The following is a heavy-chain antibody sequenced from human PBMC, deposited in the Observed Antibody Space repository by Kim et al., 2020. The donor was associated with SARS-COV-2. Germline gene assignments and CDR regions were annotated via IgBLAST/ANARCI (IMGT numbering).Heavy chain of an antibody. J-gene: IGHJ4*02. Sequence: YAESVKGRVTISRDNSKSTAYLQMNSLRTEDTAVYYYARVIIIVVVTFDYWGQGTLVTVSS. D-gene: IGHD3-22*01. V-gene: IGHV3-49*02. CDR3: ARVIIIVVVTFDY.